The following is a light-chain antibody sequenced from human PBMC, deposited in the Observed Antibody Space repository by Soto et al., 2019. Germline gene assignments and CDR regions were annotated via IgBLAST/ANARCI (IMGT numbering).Light chain of an antibody. CDR3: QQYDNWPGT. CDR2: ATS. V-gene: IGKV3-15*01. J-gene: IGKJ1*01. Sequence: EILMTQSPATLSVSPGERATLSCRASQSVSSNLAWYQQKLGQAPSLLIYATSTRATGIPARFSGSGSGTDFTLTISSLYSEDFAVYYCQQYDNWPGTFGQGTKVDI. CDR1: QSVSSN.